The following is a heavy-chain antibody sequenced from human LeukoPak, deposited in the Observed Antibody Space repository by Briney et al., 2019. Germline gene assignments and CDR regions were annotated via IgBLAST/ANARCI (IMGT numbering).Heavy chain of an antibody. J-gene: IGHJ4*02. D-gene: IGHD2-21*02. CDR1: GFTFSAYA. Sequence: GGSLRLSCAASGFTFSAYAMSWVRQASGKGLQWVSAIGGYTSSTYYADSVRGRFAISRDNSKNTLYLQMNLLRAEDTAVYYCAKEMLAYCGGDCFAAFYDYWGQGALVTVSS. CDR3: AKEMLAYCGGDCFAAFYDY. CDR2: IGGYTSST. V-gene: IGHV3-23*01.